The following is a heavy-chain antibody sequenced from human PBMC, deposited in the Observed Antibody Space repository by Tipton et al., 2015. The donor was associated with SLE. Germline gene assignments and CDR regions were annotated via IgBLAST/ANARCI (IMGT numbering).Heavy chain of an antibody. Sequence: TLSLTCTVSGDSISSSAYYWGWVRQPPGKGLEWIGTIFYSGSTYYNPSLESRVTISVDTSKNQFSLKLSSVTAADTAVYYCARAYTPNSYDCSGFYLSFYFDYWGQGTQVTVSS. CDR2: IFYSGST. CDR1: GDSISSSAYY. V-gene: IGHV4-39*07. CDR3: ARAYTPNSYDCSGFYLSFYFDY. D-gene: IGHD3-22*01. J-gene: IGHJ4*02.